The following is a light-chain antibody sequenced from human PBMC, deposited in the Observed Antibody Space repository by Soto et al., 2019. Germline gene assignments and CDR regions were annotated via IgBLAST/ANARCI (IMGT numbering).Light chain of an antibody. Sequence: LTQPRSVSGSPGQSVTISCTGTSSDVGSYDYVSWYQQHPGKAPKLMIYDVSKRPSGVPDRFSGSKSGNTASLTISGLQAEDETDYYCCSYAGSYTYVFGTGTKVTVL. CDR1: SSDVGSYDY. CDR3: CSYAGSYTYV. CDR2: DVS. J-gene: IGLJ1*01. V-gene: IGLV2-11*01.